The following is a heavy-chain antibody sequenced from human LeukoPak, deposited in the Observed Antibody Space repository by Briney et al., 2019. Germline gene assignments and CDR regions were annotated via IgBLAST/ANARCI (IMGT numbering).Heavy chain of an antibody. J-gene: IGHJ4*02. D-gene: IGHD3-3*01. Sequence: SETLSLTCSVSGASFSSNTYYWGWLRQPPGKGLEWIGTIYTSGNTYYSPALKSRVTISEDTSKDQLSLNLRSVTAADTAVYFCVRDRGASFWFYYWGQGTLVTVPS. V-gene: IGHV4-39*07. CDR2: IYTSGNT. CDR3: VRDRGASFWFYY. CDR1: GASFSSNTYY.